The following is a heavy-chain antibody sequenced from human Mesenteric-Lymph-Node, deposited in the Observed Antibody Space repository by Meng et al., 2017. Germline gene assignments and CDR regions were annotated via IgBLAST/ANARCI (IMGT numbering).Heavy chain of an antibody. V-gene: IGHV4-39*07. CDR2: IYYSGST. CDR1: GGSISSSSYY. J-gene: IGHJ6*02. Sequence: ESLKISCTVSGGSISSSSYYWGWSRQPPGKGLEWIGSIYYSGSTYYNPSLKSRVTISVDTSKNQFSLKLSSVTAADTAVYYCARDYGSGSYSPYYYGMDVWGQGTTVTVSS. D-gene: IGHD3-10*01. CDR3: ARDYGSGSYSPYYYGMDV.